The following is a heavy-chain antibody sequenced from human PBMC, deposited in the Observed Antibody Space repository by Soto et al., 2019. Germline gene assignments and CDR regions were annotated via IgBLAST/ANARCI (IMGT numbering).Heavy chain of an antibody. V-gene: IGHV3-74*01. Sequence: EVQLVESGGGLVQPGGSLRLSCAASGFSFSSYWMHRVNKAPGKGLVWVSRIKTDGSIITYVDSVKGRITFSRHNPKNTRYLKMNTLRAEETVVYYCARVRQGACYFVLWGRGTLVSVSS. J-gene: IGHJ2*01. CDR3: ARVRQGACYFVL. D-gene: IGHD3-16*01. CDR2: IKTDGSII. CDR1: GFSFSSYW.